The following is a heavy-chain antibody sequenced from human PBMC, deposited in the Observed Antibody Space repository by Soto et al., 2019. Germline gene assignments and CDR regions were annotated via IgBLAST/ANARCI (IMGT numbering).Heavy chain of an antibody. V-gene: IGHV4-30-4*01. Sequence: SETLSLTCTVSGGSISSGDYYWSWIRQPPGKGLEWIGYIYYSGSTYYNPSLKSRVTISVDTSKNQFSLKLSSVTAADTAVYYCARGPFYDSSGYYGNWFDPWGQGTLVTVSS. J-gene: IGHJ5*02. CDR1: GGSISSGDYY. CDR3: ARGPFYDSSGYYGNWFDP. CDR2: IYYSGST. D-gene: IGHD3-22*01.